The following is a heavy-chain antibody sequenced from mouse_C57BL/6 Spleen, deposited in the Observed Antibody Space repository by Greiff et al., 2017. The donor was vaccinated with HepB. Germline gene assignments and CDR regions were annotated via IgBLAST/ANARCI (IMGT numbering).Heavy chain of an antibody. CDR2: IDPEDGDT. CDR1: GFNIKDYY. D-gene: IGHD1-1*01. J-gene: IGHJ1*03. CDR3: TTPITTVVSSYWYFDV. Sequence: VQLQQSGAELVRPGASVKLSCTASGFNIKDYYMHWVKQRPEQGLEWIGRIDPEDGDTEYAPKFQGKATMTADTSSNTAYLQLSSLTSEDTAVYYCTTPITTVVSSYWYFDVWGTGTTVTVSS. V-gene: IGHV14-1*01.